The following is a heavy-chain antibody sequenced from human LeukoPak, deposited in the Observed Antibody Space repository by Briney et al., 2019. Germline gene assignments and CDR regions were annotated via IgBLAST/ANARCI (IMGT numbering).Heavy chain of an antibody. V-gene: IGHV4-59*12. Sequence: SETLSLTCTVSGGSISSYYWSWIRQPPGKGLEWIGYIYYSGSTNYNPSLKSRVTISVDTSKNQFSLKLSSVTAADTAVYYCARDPYDSSGYYYRELWYFDYWGQGTLVTVSS. J-gene: IGHJ4*02. CDR3: ARDPYDSSGYYYRELWYFDY. CDR1: GGSISSYY. CDR2: IYYSGST. D-gene: IGHD3-22*01.